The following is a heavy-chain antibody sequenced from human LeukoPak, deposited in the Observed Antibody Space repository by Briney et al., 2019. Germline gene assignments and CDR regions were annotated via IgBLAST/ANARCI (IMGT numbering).Heavy chain of an antibody. V-gene: IGHV4-4*09. J-gene: IGHJ5*02. Sequence: TSETLSLTCTVSGGSISSYYWSWIRQPLGKGLEWIGYIYNGGITNYNPSLKNRVTISLDTSKKQFSLNLSSVTAADTAVYYCARDYRSGWEWFDPWGQGTLVTVSS. CDR3: ARDYRSGWEWFDP. CDR2: IYNGGIT. D-gene: IGHD6-19*01. CDR1: GGSISSYY.